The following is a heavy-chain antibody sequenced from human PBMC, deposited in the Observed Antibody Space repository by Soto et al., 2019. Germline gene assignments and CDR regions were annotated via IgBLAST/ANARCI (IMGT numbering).Heavy chain of an antibody. CDR2: INPNSGGT. D-gene: IGHD7-27*01. V-gene: IGHV1-2*04. J-gene: IGHJ6*02. Sequence: QVQLVQSGAEVKKPGASVKVSCKASGYTFTGYYMHWVRQAPGQGLEWMGWINPNSGGTNYAQKFQGWVTMTRDTSISTAYMELSRLRSDETAVYYCARDLSPTELGLRHYYGMDVWGQGTTVTVSS. CDR1: GYTFTGYY. CDR3: ARDLSPTELGLRHYYGMDV.